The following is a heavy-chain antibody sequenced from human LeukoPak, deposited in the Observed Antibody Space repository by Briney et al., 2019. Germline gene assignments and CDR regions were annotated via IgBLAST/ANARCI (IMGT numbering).Heavy chain of an antibody. Sequence: GASVKVSCKASGYTFTSYGISWVRQAPGQGLEWMGWISAYNGNTNYAQKLQGRVTMTTDTSTSTAYMELRSLRSDDTAVYYCARVLNLHQGVYYFDYWGQGTLVTVSS. CDR1: GYTFTSYG. CDR3: ARVLNLHQGVYYFDY. V-gene: IGHV1-18*01. CDR2: ISAYNGNT. J-gene: IGHJ4*02. D-gene: IGHD1-1*01.